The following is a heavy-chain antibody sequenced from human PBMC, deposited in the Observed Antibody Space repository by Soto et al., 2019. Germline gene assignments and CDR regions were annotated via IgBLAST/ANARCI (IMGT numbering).Heavy chain of an antibody. CDR3: ARDGAVVPAAIYYYYYGMDV. V-gene: IGHV3-48*02. J-gene: IGHJ6*02. D-gene: IGHD2-2*01. Sequence: GGSLTLSCAASGFTFSSYSMNWVRQAPGKGLEWVSYVSSSSSTIYYADSVKGRFTISRDNAKNSLYLQMNSLRDEDTAVYYCARDGAVVPAAIYYYYYGMDVWGQGTTVTVSS. CDR1: GFTFSSYS. CDR2: VSSSSSTI.